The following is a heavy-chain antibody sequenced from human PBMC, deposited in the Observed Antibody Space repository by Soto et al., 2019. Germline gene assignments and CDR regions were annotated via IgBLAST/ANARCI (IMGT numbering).Heavy chain of an antibody. CDR2: ISAYNGNT. V-gene: IGHV1-18*01. CDR3: ATFNGNSDYYYYGMDV. J-gene: IGHJ6*02. CDR1: GYTFTSYG. Sequence: GASVKVSCKASGYTFTSYGISWVRQAPGQGLEWMGWISAYNGNTNYAQKLQGRVTMTTDTSTSTAYMELRSLRSDDTAVYYCATFNGNSDYYYYGMDVWGQRTSVTVSS. D-gene: IGHD2-8*01.